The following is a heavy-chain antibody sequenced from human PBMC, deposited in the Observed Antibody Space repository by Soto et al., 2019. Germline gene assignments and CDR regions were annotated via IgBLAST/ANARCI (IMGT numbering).Heavy chain of an antibody. V-gene: IGHV4-30-4*01. CDR3: ARFYYDSSGYYSLFDY. CDR1: GGSISSGDYY. J-gene: IGHJ4*02. CDR2: IYYSGST. D-gene: IGHD3-22*01. Sequence: PSETLSLTCTVSGGSISSGDYYWSWIRQPPGKGLEWIGYIYYSGSTYYNPSLKSRVTISVDTSKNQFSLKLSSVTAADTAVYYCARFYYDSSGYYSLFDYWGQGTLVTVSS.